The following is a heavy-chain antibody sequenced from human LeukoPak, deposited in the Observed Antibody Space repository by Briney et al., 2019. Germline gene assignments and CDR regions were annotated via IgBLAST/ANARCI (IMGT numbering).Heavy chain of an antibody. J-gene: IGHJ5*02. V-gene: IGHV5-51*01. CDR2: IYPGDSDT. D-gene: IGHD6-19*01. CDR1: GYSFTSYW. Sequence: GGSLRLSCKGSGYSFTSYWIGWVRQMPGKGLEWMGIIYPGDSDTRYSPSFQGQVTISADKSISTAYLQWSSLKASDTAMYYCARFLHIAVAGPTGWFDPWGQGTLVTVSS. CDR3: ARFLHIAVAGPTGWFDP.